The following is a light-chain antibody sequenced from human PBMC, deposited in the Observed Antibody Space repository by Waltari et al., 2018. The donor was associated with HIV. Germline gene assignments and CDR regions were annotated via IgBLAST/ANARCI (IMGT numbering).Light chain of an antibody. V-gene: IGLV2-14*01. CDR1: TRDVGFYNL. Sequence: QSALTQPASVSGSPGQSLTIFCTGTTRDVGFYNLVSWYQHFPGKAPRLIIFGVRSRPSGVSSRFSGSKSGNTASLTISGLQAEDEAQYFCNSYTSSDTVVFGGGTKLTVL. J-gene: IGLJ2*01. CDR3: NSYTSSDTVV. CDR2: GVR.